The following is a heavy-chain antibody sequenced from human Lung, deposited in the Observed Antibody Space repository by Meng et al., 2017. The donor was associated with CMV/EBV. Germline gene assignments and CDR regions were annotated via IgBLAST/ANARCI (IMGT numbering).Heavy chain of an antibody. CDR1: GATITNHNW. Sequence: VQWGESGPALVKPSEPLSLTSAVSGATITNHNWWAWVRQPPGKGLEGIGEIPHRGSSAYNPSLKSRVSMSIDKSKNQFSLKLTSVTAADTAVYHCLRRSGGSVWGQGTLVTVSS. D-gene: IGHD3-10*01. V-gene: IGHV4-4*02. CDR3: LRRSGGSV. CDR2: IPHRGSS. J-gene: IGHJ1*01.